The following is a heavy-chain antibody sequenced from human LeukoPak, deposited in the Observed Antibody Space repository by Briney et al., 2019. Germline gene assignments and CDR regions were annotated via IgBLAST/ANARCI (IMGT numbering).Heavy chain of an antibody. CDR2: IYYSGIT. CDR3: ARSCSGGSCYWYFDL. J-gene: IGHJ2*01. CDR1: GGSISSYY. V-gene: IGHV4-59*08. Sequence: SETLSLTCTVSGGSISSYYWSWIRQPPGKGLEWIGYIYYSGITNYNPSLKSRVTISVDTSKNQFSLKLSSVTAADTAVYYCARSCSGGSCYWYFDLWGRGTLVTVSS. D-gene: IGHD2-15*01.